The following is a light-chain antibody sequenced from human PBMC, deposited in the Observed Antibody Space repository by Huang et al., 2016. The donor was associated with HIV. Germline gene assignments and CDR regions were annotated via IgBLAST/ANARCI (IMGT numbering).Light chain of an antibody. CDR2: GAS. V-gene: IGKV3-15*01. J-gene: IGKJ2*01. CDR1: QSVNSK. Sequence: EIVMTQSPATLSLSPGERATISCRSSQSVNSKLAWYQQKPGQAPRLLIYGASTRATGGPGRFSGRGSGTEFTLTISSRQSEDFAVYYCQQYSKWPPNTFGQGTKLESK. CDR3: QQYSKWPPNT.